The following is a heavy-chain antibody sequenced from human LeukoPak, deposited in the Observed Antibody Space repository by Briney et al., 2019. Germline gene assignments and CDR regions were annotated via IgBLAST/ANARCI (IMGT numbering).Heavy chain of an antibody. J-gene: IGHJ5*02. CDR1: GYTFTGYY. V-gene: IGHV1-2*02. Sequence: GASVKVSCKASGYTFTGYYMHWVRQAPGQGLEWMGWINPNSGGTNYAQKFQGRVTMTRDTSISTAYMELSRLTSDDTAVYYCARTRTSIRTITMIPWFDPWGQGTLVTVSS. CDR2: INPNSGGT. D-gene: IGHD3-22*01. CDR3: ARTRTSIRTITMIPWFDP.